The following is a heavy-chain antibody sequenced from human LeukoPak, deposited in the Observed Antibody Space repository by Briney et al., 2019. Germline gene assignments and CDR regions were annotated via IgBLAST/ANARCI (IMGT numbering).Heavy chain of an antibody. CDR1: GFTFSSYA. Sequence: PGGSLRLSCAASGFTFSSYAMHWVRQAPGKGLEWVAVISYDGSNKYYADSVKGRFTISRDNSKNTLYLQMNSLRAEDTAVYYCARYSWDAFDIWGQGTMDTVSS. V-gene: IGHV3-30-3*01. D-gene: IGHD5-18*01. CDR3: ARYSWDAFDI. CDR2: ISYDGSNK. J-gene: IGHJ3*02.